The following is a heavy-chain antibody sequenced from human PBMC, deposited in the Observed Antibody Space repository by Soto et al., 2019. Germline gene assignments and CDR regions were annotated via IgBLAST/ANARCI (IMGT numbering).Heavy chain of an antibody. D-gene: IGHD2-15*01. CDR3: ASDSLGCSGGSCYSKVGYYYYGMDV. V-gene: IGHV4-39*01. Sequence: SETLSLTCTVSGGSISSSSYYWGWIRQPPGKGLEWIGSIYYSGSTYYNPSLKSRVTISVDTSKNQFSLKLSSMTAADTAVYYCASDSLGCSGGSCYSKVGYYYYGMDVWGQGTTVT. CDR1: GGSISSSSYY. CDR2: IYYSGST. J-gene: IGHJ6*02.